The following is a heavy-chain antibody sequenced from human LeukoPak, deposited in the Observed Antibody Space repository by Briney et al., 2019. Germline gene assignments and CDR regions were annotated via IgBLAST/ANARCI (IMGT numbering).Heavy chain of an antibody. Sequence: PGGSLRLSCAASGFTFSGYEMNWVRQAPGKGLEWVSYISSSGSTIYYADSVKGRFTISRDNAKNSLYLQMNSLRAEDTAVYYCARVRGSYCSDYWGQGTLVTVSS. D-gene: IGHD1-26*01. V-gene: IGHV3-48*03. CDR3: ARVRGSYCSDY. CDR2: ISSSGSTI. J-gene: IGHJ4*02. CDR1: GFTFSGYE.